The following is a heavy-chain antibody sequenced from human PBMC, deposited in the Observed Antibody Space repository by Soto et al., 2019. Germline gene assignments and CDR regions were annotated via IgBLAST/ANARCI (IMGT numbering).Heavy chain of an antibody. CDR1: GFTFGDSY. CDR3: VRGGGGGLFDP. D-gene: IGHD2-15*01. V-gene: IGHV3-11*06. J-gene: IGHJ5*02. Sequence: PGGPLRLCCAVSGFTFGDSYMSWIRQAPGKGLEWLSYMSPGSRYPAYADSVKGRFTLSRDNAKRSLFLQMTSLTAEDTAIYYCVRGGGGGLFDPWGQGTMVTGSS. CDR2: MSPGSRYP.